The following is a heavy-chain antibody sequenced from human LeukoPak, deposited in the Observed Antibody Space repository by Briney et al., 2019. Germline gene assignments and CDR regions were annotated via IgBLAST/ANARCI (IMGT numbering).Heavy chain of an antibody. J-gene: IGHJ4*02. CDR2: FDPEDGET. CDR3: ARVLLVFGVVIIAHFDY. Sequence: ASVKVSCKVSGYTLTELSMHWVRQAPGKGLEWMGGFDPEDGETIYAQKFQGRVTMTEDTSTDTVYMELSSLRSEDTAVYYCARVLLVFGVVIIAHFDYWGQGTLVTVSS. CDR1: GYTLTELS. D-gene: IGHD3-3*01. V-gene: IGHV1-24*01.